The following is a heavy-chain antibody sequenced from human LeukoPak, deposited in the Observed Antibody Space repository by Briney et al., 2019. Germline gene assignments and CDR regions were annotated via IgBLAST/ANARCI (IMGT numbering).Heavy chain of an antibody. Sequence: GRSLRLSCAASGFTFNSCGLHWVRQAPGKGLEWVAVIGDDGRNKWYGDSVKGRFTISRDNSKNTVYLQMNSLRAEDTAVYYCVKDRHGHYTFDYWGQGTLVTVSS. J-gene: IGHJ4*02. CDR1: GFTFNSCG. CDR2: IGDDGRNK. D-gene: IGHD3-10*01. CDR3: VKDRHGHYTFDY. V-gene: IGHV3-30*02.